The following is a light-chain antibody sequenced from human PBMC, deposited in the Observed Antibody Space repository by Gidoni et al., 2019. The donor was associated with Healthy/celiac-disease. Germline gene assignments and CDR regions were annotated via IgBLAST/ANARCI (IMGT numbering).Light chain of an antibody. Sequence: DIVRTQSQDSLAVSLGERATINCKSSQSVLYSSNNKNYLAWYQQKPGQPPKLLIYWASTRESGVPDRFSGSGSGTDFTVTISSLQAEDVAVYYCQQYYSSPPTFGQGTKVEIK. V-gene: IGKV4-1*01. CDR1: QSVLYSSNNKNY. CDR3: QQYYSSPPT. J-gene: IGKJ1*01. CDR2: WAS.